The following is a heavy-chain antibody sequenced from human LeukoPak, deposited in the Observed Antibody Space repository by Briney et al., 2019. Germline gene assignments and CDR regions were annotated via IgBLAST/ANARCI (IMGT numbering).Heavy chain of an antibody. Sequence: PGRSLRLSCAASGFTFSSYSMNWVRQAPGKGLEWVSSISSSSSYIYYADSVKGRFTISRDNAKNSLYLQMNSLRAEDTAVYYCARDPPGDYVNLAFDYWGQGTLVTVSS. D-gene: IGHD4-17*01. V-gene: IGHV3-21*01. CDR1: GFTFSSYS. CDR3: ARDPPGDYVNLAFDY. CDR2: ISSSSSYI. J-gene: IGHJ4*02.